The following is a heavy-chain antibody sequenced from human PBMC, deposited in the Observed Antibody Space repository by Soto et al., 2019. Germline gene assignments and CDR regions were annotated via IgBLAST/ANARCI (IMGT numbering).Heavy chain of an antibody. CDR1: GFTFSSYE. CDR3: ARDPWVLRYFDWPIGFDY. J-gene: IGHJ4*02. V-gene: IGHV3-48*03. Sequence: PGGSLRLSCAASGFTFSSYEMNWVRQAPGKGLEWVSYISSSGSTIYYAVSVKGRFTISRDNAKNSLYLQMNSLRAEDTAVYYCARDPWVLRYFDWPIGFDYWGQGTLVTVSS. D-gene: IGHD3-9*01. CDR2: ISSSGSTI.